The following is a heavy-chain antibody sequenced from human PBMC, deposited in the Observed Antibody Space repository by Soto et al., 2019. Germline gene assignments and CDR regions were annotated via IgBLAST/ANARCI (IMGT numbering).Heavy chain of an antibody. CDR1: GFTFSSYP. Sequence: GGSLRLSCAASGFTFSSYPMHWVRQAPGKGLEYVSAISSNGGSTYYANSVKGRFTISRDNSRNTLFLQMGSLRTEDMAVYYCARAGLVHCSSTSCYDSWGQGTLVTVSS. J-gene: IGHJ4*03. CDR2: ISSNGGST. CDR3: ARAGLVHCSSTSCYDS. V-gene: IGHV3-64*01. D-gene: IGHD2-2*01.